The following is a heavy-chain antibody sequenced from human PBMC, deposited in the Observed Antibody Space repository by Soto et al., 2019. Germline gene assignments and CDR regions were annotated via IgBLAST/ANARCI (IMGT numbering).Heavy chain of an antibody. CDR1: GFTFSSHA. CDR2: INGGGNET. J-gene: IGHJ4*02. V-gene: IGHV3-23*03. CDR3: AKQKPGFDY. Sequence: GGSLRLSCTASGFTFSSHAMTWVRQAPGKGLEWVADINGGGNETNYADSVKGRFTISRDNSKNTLYLQMNSLRAEDTALYYCAKQKPGFDYWGQGTLVTVSS. D-gene: IGHD2-2*01.